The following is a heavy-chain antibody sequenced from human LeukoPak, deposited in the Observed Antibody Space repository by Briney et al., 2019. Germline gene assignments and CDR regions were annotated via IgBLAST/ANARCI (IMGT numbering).Heavy chain of an antibody. D-gene: IGHD3-9*01. CDR1: GGTFRNYA. V-gene: IGHV1-69*01. J-gene: IGHJ3*02. CDR3: AGFDILTGTGAFDI. Sequence: GSSVKVSCKASGGTFRNYAISWVRQAPGQGLEWMGGIIPIFGTADYAQKFQGRVTITADESTSTAYMELSSLRAEDTAVYYCAGFDILTGTGAFDIWGQGTMVTVSS. CDR2: IIPIFGTA.